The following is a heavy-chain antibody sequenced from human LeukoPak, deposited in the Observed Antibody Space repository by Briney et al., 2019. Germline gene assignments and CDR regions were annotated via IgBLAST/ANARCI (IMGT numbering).Heavy chain of an antibody. D-gene: IGHD1-26*01. CDR3: TKDRRWELLGDAFDI. CDR1: GFTFDDYA. J-gene: IGHJ3*02. CDR2: ISWNSGSI. V-gene: IGHV3-9*01. Sequence: GGSLRLSCAASGFTFDDYAMHWVRQAPGKGLEWVSGISWNSGSIGYADSVKGRFTISRDNARNSLYLQMNSLRAEDTALYYCTKDRRWELLGDAFDIWGQGTMVTVSS.